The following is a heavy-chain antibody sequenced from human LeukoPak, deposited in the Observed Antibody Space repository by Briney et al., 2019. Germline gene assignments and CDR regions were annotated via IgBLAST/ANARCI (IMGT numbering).Heavy chain of an antibody. D-gene: IGHD1-14*01. CDR3: ARGGGGDNRPYWYFDL. V-gene: IGHV4-39*01. J-gene: IGHJ2*01. CDR1: GGSITSNNYY. Sequence: PSETLSLTCTVSGGSITSNNYYWGWIRQPPGKGLEYIGSIHYGRSTYINPSLKSRVTISVDTSKNQFSLKLSSVTAADTAVYYCARGGGGDNRPYWYFDLWGRGTLVTVSS. CDR2: IHYGRST.